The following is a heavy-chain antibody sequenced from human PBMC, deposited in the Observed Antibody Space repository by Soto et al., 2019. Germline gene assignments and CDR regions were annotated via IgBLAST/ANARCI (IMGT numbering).Heavy chain of an antibody. CDR2: ISRTGGQT. CDR1: GFTFTTYS. J-gene: IGHJ4*02. D-gene: IGHD5-12*01. CDR3: VQDTSASAGGGSVGDY. V-gene: IGHV3-23*01. Sequence: WGSLRRSWATCGFTFTTYSRNWGHQAPGNGLDWVSSISRTGGQTYHADSVKGRCTSSRDNSKETVSLQMDRMRGEDTATHFCVQDTSASAGGGSVGDYWGRGPLVTVSS.